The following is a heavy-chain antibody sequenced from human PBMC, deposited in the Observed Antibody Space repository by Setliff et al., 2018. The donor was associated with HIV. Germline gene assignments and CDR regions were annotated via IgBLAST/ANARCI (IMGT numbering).Heavy chain of an antibody. CDR2: IYSSGST. CDR1: GGSISSYY. V-gene: IGHV4-4*07. Sequence: SETLSLTCTVSGGSISSYYGSWIRQSAGKGLEWIGRIYSSGSTNYNPSLKSRVTMSVDTSKNQFSLRLSSVTAADTAVYYCARGVRVVLPAAASGNYYYYYMDVWGKGTTVTVSS. J-gene: IGHJ6*03. CDR3: ARGVRVVLPAAASGNYYYYYMDV. D-gene: IGHD2-2*01.